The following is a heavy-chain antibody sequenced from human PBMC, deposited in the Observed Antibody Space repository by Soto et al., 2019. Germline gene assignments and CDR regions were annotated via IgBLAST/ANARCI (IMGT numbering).Heavy chain of an antibody. J-gene: IGHJ4*02. CDR2: IYYSGST. CDR1: GGSISSSSYY. CDR3: ARNSIAARGYYFDY. Sequence: QLQLQESGPGLVKPSETLSLTCTVSGGSISSSSYYWGWIRQPPGKGLEWIGSIYYSGSTYYNPSLKSRVTISVDTSKNQFSLKLSSVTAADTAMYYCARNSIAARGYYFDYWGQGTLVTVSS. D-gene: IGHD6-6*01. V-gene: IGHV4-39*01.